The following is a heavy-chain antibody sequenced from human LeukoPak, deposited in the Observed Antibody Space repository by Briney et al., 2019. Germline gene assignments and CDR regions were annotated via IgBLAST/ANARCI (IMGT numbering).Heavy chain of an antibody. CDR2: INPNSGGT. CDR1: GYTFTGHY. V-gene: IGHV1-2*02. D-gene: IGHD3-22*01. CDR3: ARDVDYYDSSGYYYDFDY. Sequence: ASVKVSCKASGYTFTGHYMHWVRQAPGQGLEWMGWINPNSGGTNYAQKFQGRVTMTRDKSTSTAYMELSRLRSDDTAVYYCARDVDYYDSSGYYYDFDYWGQGTLVTVSS. J-gene: IGHJ4*02.